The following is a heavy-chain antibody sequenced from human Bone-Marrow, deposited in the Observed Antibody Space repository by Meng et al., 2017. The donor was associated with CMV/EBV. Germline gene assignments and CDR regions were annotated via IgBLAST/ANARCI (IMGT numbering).Heavy chain of an antibody. J-gene: IGHJ4*01. CDR1: GFTFDDYA. CDR2: ITWNSGGI. V-gene: IGHV3-9*01. Sequence: GGSLRLSCAASGFTFDDYAMHWVRQAPGKGLEWVSGITWNSGGIVYADSVKGRFTISRDNARRSLFLQMNGLRAEDTAWYYCAKGGGGGIPAALSYWGQGTLVTVSS. CDR3: AKGGGGGIPAALSY. D-gene: IGHD2-2*01.